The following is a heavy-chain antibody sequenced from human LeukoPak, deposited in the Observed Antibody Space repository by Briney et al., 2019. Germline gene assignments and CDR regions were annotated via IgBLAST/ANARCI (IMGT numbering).Heavy chain of an antibody. CDR3: ARQGRSSSSEPFDI. D-gene: IGHD6-13*01. J-gene: IGHJ3*02. CDR2: IYHSGST. V-gene: IGHV4-38-2*01. Sequence: SETLSHTCAVSGYSISSGYYWGWIRQPPGKGLEWIGSIYHSGSTYYNPSLKSRVTISVDTSKNQFSLKLSSVTAADTAVYYCARQGRSSSSEPFDIWGQGTMVTVSS. CDR1: GYSISSGYY.